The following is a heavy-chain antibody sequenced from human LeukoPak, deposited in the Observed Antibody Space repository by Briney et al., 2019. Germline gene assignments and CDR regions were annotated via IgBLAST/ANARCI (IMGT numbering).Heavy chain of an antibody. D-gene: IGHD1-26*01. CDR2: ISAGNGNT. CDR1: GYTFTSCA. V-gene: IGHV1-3*01. CDR3: ARDSGSGNNDY. Sequence: ASVKVSCKASGYTFTSCAIHWVRQAPGQGLEWMGWISAGNGNTKYSQNFQGRVTFISNTSATTAFMELSSLRSEDAAVYYCARDSGSGNNDYWGQGTLVTVSS. J-gene: IGHJ4*02.